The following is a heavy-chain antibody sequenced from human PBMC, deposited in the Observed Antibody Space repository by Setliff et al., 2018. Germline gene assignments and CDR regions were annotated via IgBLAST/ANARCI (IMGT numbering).Heavy chain of an antibody. V-gene: IGHV3-48*04. CDR1: GFSFSSYS. D-gene: IGHD1-26*01. J-gene: IGHJ3*02. CDR3: ARDRHGGNSGAFDI. CDR2: ISSSGSTI. Sequence: LRLSCAASGFSFSSYSMNWVRQAPGKGLEWVSYISSSGSTIFYADSVKGRFTISRDNAKTSLFLQMSSLRAEDTAIYYCARDRHGGNSGAFDIWGQGTMVTVSS.